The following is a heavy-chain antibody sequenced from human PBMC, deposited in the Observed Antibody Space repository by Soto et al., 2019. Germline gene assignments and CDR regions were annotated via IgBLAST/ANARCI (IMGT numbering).Heavy chain of an antibody. CDR3: ARDKGFLVAVAAPYYYYGMDV. D-gene: IGHD2-15*01. CDR2: INPSGGST. CDR1: GYTFTSYY. Sequence: ASVKVSCKASGYTFTSYYMHWVRQAPGQGLEWMGIINPSGGSTSYAQKFQGRVTMTRDTSTSTVYMELSSLRSEDTAVYYCARDKGFLVAVAAPYYYYGMDVWGQGTPVTVSS. V-gene: IGHV1-46*01. J-gene: IGHJ6*02.